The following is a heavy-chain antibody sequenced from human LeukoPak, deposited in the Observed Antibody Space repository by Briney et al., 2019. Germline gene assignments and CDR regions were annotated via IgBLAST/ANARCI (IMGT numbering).Heavy chain of an antibody. CDR3: AKDPTTLLWFGELLNLDY. Sequence: GGSLRLSCAASGFTFSSYAMSWVRQAPGKGLEWVSAISGSGGSTYYADSVKGRFTISRDNSRNTLYLQMNSLRAEDTAVYYCAKDPTTLLWFGELLNLDYWGQGTLVTVSS. CDR2: ISGSGGST. J-gene: IGHJ4*02. CDR1: GFTFSSYA. V-gene: IGHV3-23*01. D-gene: IGHD3-10*01.